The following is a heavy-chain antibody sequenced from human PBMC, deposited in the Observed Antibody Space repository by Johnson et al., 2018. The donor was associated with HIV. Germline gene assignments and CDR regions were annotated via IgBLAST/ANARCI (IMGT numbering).Heavy chain of an antibody. CDR3: AIEGYSGSRNGRGAFDI. J-gene: IGHJ3*02. V-gene: IGHV3-53*01. Sequence: VQLVESGGGLIQPGGSLRLSCAASGFTVSSNYMNWVRQAPGKGLEWVSVIYSGGSTYYADSVKGRFTISRDNSKNTLYLQMNSLRAEDTAVYYCAIEGYSGSRNGRGAFDIWGQGTMVTVSS. CDR2: IYSGGST. D-gene: IGHD1-26*01. CDR1: GFTVSSNY.